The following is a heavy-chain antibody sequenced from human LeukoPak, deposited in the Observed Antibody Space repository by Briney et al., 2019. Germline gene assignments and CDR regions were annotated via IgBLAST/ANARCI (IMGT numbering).Heavy chain of an antibody. CDR3: AREGVGATHIDY. V-gene: IGHV1-46*01. CDR1: SYNFAGYY. J-gene: IGHJ4*02. D-gene: IGHD1-26*01. Sequence: ASVLGSCKVCSYNFAGYYMHGVRHAPGQGLKWMGIINPSGGSTSYAQKFQGRVTMTRDTSTSTVYMELSSLRSEDTAVYYCAREGVGATHIDYWGQGTLVTVSS. CDR2: INPSGGST.